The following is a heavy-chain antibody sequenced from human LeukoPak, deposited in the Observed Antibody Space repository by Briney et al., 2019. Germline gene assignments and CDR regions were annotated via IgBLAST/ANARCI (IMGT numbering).Heavy chain of an antibody. CDR3: VRGLAASSNY. J-gene: IGHJ4*02. D-gene: IGHD1-26*01. CDR2: IYAGGNT. Sequence: GGSLRLSCAASTFTVSTNYMSWVRQAPGKGLEWVSVIYAGGNTNHADSVKGRFTISRDNSKNTVYLQMNSLRAEDTAVYYCVRGLAASSNYWGQGTLVTVSS. V-gene: IGHV3-53*01. CDR1: TFTVSTNY.